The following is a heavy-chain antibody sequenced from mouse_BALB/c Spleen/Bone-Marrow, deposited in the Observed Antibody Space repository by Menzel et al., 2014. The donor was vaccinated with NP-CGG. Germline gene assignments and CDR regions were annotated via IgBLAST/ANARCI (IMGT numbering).Heavy chain of an antibody. D-gene: IGHD1-1*01. CDR2: ISTYSGNT. Sequence: AESLEWIGLISTYSGNTHYNQDFKGKATMTVDKSSSTAYMELARLTSEDSAIYYCARNFYGSSYFDYWGQGTTLTVSS. CDR3: ARNFYGSSYFDY. V-gene: IGHV1S137*01. J-gene: IGHJ2*01.